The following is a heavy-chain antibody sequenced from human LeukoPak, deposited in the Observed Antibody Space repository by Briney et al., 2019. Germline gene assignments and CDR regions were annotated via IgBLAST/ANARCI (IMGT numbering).Heavy chain of an antibody. CDR2: ISGSGGST. V-gene: IGHV3-23*01. Sequence: GGSLRLSCAASGFTFSSYAMSWVGQAPGKGLEWVSAISGSGGSTYYADSVKGRFTISRDNSKNTLYLQMNSLRAEDTAVYYCAKDLYYYDSSGYYYLYGAFDIWGQGTMVTVSS. D-gene: IGHD3-22*01. CDR1: GFTFSSYA. J-gene: IGHJ3*02. CDR3: AKDLYYYDSSGYYYLYGAFDI.